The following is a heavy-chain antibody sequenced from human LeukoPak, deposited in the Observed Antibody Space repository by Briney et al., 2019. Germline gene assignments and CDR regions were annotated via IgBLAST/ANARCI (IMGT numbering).Heavy chain of an antibody. Sequence: PGGSLRLSCAASGFTFSSYWMSWVRQAPGKGLEWVANIKQDGSEKYYVDSVKGRFTISRDNAKNSLYLQMNSLRAEDTAVYYCAKLDIDGYREKDDAFDIWGQGTMVTVSS. J-gene: IGHJ3*02. D-gene: IGHD5-24*01. CDR1: GFTFSSYW. V-gene: IGHV3-7*01. CDR2: IKQDGSEK. CDR3: AKLDIDGYREKDDAFDI.